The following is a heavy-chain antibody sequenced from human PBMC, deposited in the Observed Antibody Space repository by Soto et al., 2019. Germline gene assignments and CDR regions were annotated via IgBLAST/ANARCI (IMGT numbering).Heavy chain of an antibody. J-gene: IGHJ3*02. CDR3: ARISQLRYFDWLPPRGVAFDI. V-gene: IGHV3-48*04. CDR2: ISSSGSTI. CDR1: GFTFSSYS. D-gene: IGHD3-9*01. Sequence: GGSLRLSCAASGFTFSSYSMNWVRQAPGKGLEWVSYISSSGSTIYYADSVKGRFTTSRDNAKNSLYLQMNSLRAEDTAVYYCARISQLRYFDWLPPRGVAFDIWGQGTMVTVSS.